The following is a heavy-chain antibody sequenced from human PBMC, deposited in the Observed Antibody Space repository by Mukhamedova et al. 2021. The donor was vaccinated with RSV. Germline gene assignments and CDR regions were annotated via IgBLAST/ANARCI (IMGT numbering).Heavy chain of an antibody. D-gene: IGHD1-26*01. Sequence: STAYGGTTEYAASVKGRFTISRDDYKSIAYLQMNSLKTEDTAVYYCTRENYSVSYYWFDPWGQGTLATVSS. CDR3: TRENYSVSYYWFDP. J-gene: IGHJ5*02. CDR2: STAYGGTT. V-gene: IGHV3-49*02.